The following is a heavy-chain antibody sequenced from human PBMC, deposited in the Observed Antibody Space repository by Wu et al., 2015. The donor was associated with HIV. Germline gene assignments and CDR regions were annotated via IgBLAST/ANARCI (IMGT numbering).Heavy chain of an antibody. CDR3: ARRVGYCGGGNC. D-gene: IGHD2-21*01. CDR1: GGIFTTYA. J-gene: IGHJ4*02. V-gene: IGHV1-8*02. Sequence: QVQLVQSGAEMKESGSSVKVSCEASGGIFTTYAINWVRQATGQGLEWMGWMNPNSGTTAYAQKFQGRITMTRNTSINTAYMELNSLRSDDTAIYYCARRVGYCGGGNCWGQGTLVSVSS. CDR2: MNPNSGTT.